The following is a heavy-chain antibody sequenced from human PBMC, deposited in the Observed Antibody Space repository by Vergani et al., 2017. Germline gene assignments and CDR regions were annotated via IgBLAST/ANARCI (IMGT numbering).Heavy chain of an antibody. CDR2: IKQDGSEK. CDR1: EFILGTYW. D-gene: IGHD6-19*01. Sequence: EVQLSESGGNLVQPGGSLRLSCTGSEFILGTYWMTWVRQAPRKGLEWVASIKQDGSEKQYVDSVKGRFTISRDNVRNLVFLEMHDLRVADTAVYYCARELVAGTKEIDYWGQGTLVTVSS. J-gene: IGHJ4*02. CDR3: ARELVAGTKEIDY. V-gene: IGHV3-7*01.